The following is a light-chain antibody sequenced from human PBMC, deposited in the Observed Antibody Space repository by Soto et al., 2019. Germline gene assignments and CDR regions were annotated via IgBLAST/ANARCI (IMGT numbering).Light chain of an antibody. J-gene: IGLJ1*01. Sequence: QSALTQPASVSGSPGQSITISCTGTSSDVGGYNYVSWYQQHPGKAPKLMIYDVSNRPLGVSNRFSGSKSGNTASLTISGLQAEDEADYYCSSYTSSSTPVVFGTGTKLTVL. CDR2: DVS. V-gene: IGLV2-14*01. CDR1: SSDVGGYNY. CDR3: SSYTSSSTPVV.